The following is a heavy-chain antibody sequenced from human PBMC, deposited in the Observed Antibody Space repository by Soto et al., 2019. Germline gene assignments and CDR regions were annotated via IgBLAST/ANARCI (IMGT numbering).Heavy chain of an antibody. J-gene: IGHJ6*02. D-gene: IGHD5-18*01. Sequence: PSETLSLTCTESGESISSGGYYWTWIRQHPGKGLEWNGYNYYSGITYYNPSLKSRVTISLDTSKNQFSLYLQMNSLRAEDTAVYYCARADVDTAMATGYYYYGMDVWGQGTTVTVSS. CDR3: ARADVDTAMATGYYYYGMDV. CDR2: NYYSGIT. CDR1: GESISSGGYY. V-gene: IGHV4-31*03.